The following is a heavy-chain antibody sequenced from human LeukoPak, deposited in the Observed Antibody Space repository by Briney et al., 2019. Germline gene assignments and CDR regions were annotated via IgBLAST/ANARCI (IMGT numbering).Heavy chain of an antibody. V-gene: IGHV3-74*01. CDR2: INSDGSST. CDR1: GFTFSSYW. Sequence: GGSLRLSCAASGFTFSSYWMHWVRQAPGKGLVWVSRINSDGSSTSYAESVKGRFTISRDNTKNTLYLQMNSLRAEDTAVYFCARGPYYYDSSGYYSHWGQGTLVTVSS. D-gene: IGHD3-22*01. CDR3: ARGPYYYDSSGYYSH. J-gene: IGHJ4*02.